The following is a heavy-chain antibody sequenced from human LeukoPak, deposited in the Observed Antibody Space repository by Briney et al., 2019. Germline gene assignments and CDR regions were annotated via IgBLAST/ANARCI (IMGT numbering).Heavy chain of an antibody. CDR1: GFTFDDYA. CDR2: INWNSGII. CDR3: AKDLRTTRPYYGLDV. J-gene: IGHJ6*02. V-gene: IGHV3-9*01. D-gene: IGHD2/OR15-2a*01. Sequence: GGSLRLSCAASGFTFDDYAMHWVRQAPGKGLEWVSGINWNSGIIDYADSVKGRFTISRDNAKDSLHLQMNSLRAEDTAVYYCAKDLRTTRPYYGLDVWGQGTTVTVSS.